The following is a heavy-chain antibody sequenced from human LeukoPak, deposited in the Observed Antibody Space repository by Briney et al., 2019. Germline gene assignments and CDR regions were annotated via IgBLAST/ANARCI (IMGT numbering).Heavy chain of an antibody. CDR2: IIPIFGTA. V-gene: IGHV1-69*06. CDR1: GGTFSSYA. J-gene: IGHJ6*03. CDR3: AVMATTDSYCYYYYMDV. Sequence: ASVKVSCKASGGTFSSYAISWVRQAPGQGLEWMGGIIPIFGTANYAQKFQGRVTITADKSTSTAYMELSSLRSEDTAVYYCAVMATTDSYCYYYYMDVWGKGTTVTVSS. D-gene: IGHD5-24*01.